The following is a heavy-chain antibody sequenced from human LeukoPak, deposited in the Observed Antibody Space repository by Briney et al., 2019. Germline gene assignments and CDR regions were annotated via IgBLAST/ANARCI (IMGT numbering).Heavy chain of an antibody. CDR1: GYTFTGYY. D-gene: IGHD2-15*01. CDR3: ERGVGATNWFDP. Sequence: ASVRLSCKASGYTFTGYYMHWVRQAPGQGLEWMGWINPNSSGTNYAEKFQGRVTMTRDTSISTAYMEMSRLRSDDTAVYYCERGVGATNWFDPWGQGTLVTVSS. V-gene: IGHV1-2*02. CDR2: INPNSSGT. J-gene: IGHJ5*02.